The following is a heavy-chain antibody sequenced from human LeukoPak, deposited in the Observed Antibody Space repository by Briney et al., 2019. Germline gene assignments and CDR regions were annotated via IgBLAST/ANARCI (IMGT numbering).Heavy chain of an antibody. J-gene: IGHJ3*02. CDR1: GGTFSSYA. CDR3: ARGEMIVDAFDI. D-gene: IGHD3-22*01. Sequence: SVKVSCKASGGTFSSYAISWVRQAPGQGLEWMGRIIPILGIANYAQKFQGRVTITADKSTSTAYMELSSLRSDDTAVYYCARGEMIVDAFDIWGQGTMVTVSS. CDR2: IIPILGIA. V-gene: IGHV1-69*04.